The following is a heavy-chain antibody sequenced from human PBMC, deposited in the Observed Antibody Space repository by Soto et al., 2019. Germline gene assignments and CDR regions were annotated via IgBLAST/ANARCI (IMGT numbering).Heavy chain of an antibody. J-gene: IGHJ2*01. V-gene: IGHV1-69*02. CDR2: IIPILGIA. CDR1: GGTFNSYT. CDR3: ARKEGVGTTDWYFDL. Sequence: QVQLVQSGAEVKKPGSSVKVSCKASGGTFNSYTISWVRQAPGQGLEWMGRIIPILGIANYAQKFQGRVTITADKSTSTAYMELSSLRSEDTAVYYCARKEGVGTTDWYFDLWGRGTLVTVSS. D-gene: IGHD1-26*01.